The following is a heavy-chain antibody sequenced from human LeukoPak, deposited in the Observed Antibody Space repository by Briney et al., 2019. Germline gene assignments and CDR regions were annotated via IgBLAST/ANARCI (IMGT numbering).Heavy chain of an antibody. CDR2: IKQDGSEK. CDR3: ARDYYGSGSYPMGRHDDDY. CDR1: GFTFSSYW. Sequence: GGSLRLSCAASGFTFSSYWMSWVCQAPGKGLEWVANIKQDGSEKYYVDSVKGRFTISRDNAKNSLYLQMNSLRSDDTAVYYCARDYYGSGSYPMGRHDDDYWGQGTLVTVSS. V-gene: IGHV3-7*03. J-gene: IGHJ4*02. D-gene: IGHD3-10*01.